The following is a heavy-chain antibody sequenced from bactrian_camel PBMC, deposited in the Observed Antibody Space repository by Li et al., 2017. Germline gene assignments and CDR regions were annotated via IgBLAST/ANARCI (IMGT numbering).Heavy chain of an antibody. V-gene: IGHV3S40*01. CDR1: GFMLPFDMYY. J-gene: IGHJ4*01. Sequence: VQLVESGGGLVQPGESLRLSCVSSGFMLPFDMYYMMWVRQSPGKGLEWVSHVVGAGTFTYYADSVKGRFAITRDDAKNTVYLQMNDLKPEDTAVYYCARDKDYVIGGRYNPDSQGTQVTVS. D-gene: IGHD7*01. CDR2: VVGAGTFT.